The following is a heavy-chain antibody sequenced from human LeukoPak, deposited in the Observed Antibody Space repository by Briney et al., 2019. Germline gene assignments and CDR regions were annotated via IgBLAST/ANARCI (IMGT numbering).Heavy chain of an antibody. D-gene: IGHD2-15*01. Sequence: GGSLRLSCAAPGITFASYAMSWVRQAPGKGLEWVSTITGSGDTTYYADSVKGRFTISRDNSKNTLYLQMNSLRAEDTAVYYCARDPNFCSGGSCYYYYGMDVWGQGTTVTVSS. CDR3: ARDPNFCSGGSCYYYYGMDV. J-gene: IGHJ6*02. V-gene: IGHV3-23*01. CDR1: GITFASYA. CDR2: ITGSGDTT.